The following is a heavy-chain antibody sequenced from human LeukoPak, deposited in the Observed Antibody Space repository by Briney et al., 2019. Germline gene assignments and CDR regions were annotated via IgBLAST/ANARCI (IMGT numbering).Heavy chain of an antibody. CDR3: AKRRVPIYYYYGMDV. V-gene: IGHV3-23*01. CDR1: GFTLSSYA. CDR2: ISGSGGST. D-gene: IGHD3-10*01. J-gene: IGHJ6*02. Sequence: GGSLRLSCAASGFTLSSYAMSWVRQAPGKGLEWVSAISGSGGSTYYADSVKGRFTISRDNSKNTLYLQMNSLRAEDTAVYYCAKRRVPIYYYYGMDVWGQGTTVTVSS.